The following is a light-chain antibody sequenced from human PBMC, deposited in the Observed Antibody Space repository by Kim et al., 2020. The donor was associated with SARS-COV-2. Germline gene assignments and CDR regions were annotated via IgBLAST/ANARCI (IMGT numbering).Light chain of an antibody. CDR3: QQVNDSPFT. CDR2: HAS. CDR1: QDIDSA. J-gene: IGKJ4*01. V-gene: IGKV1D-13*01. Sequence: ASVGDRVTITCRASQDIDSALAWYQLRPGTPPKLLIFHASSLQSGVQSRFSGSESGTDFTLTISSLQPEDFATYFCQQVNDSPFTFGGGTKVDIK.